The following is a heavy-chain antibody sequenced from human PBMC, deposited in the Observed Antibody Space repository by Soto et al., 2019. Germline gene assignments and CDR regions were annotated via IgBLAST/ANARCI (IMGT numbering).Heavy chain of an antibody. D-gene: IGHD3-9*01. CDR2: IYPSDSDA. Sequence: GESLKISCEGPGYTFTRYWIGWVRQIPGKGLEWMGIIYPSDSDAKYSPSFEGQVTISADESISTAYLRWNSLKASDTAMYYCARRYYDILTGYYYFDYWGQGTLVTVSS. CDR1: GYTFTRYW. V-gene: IGHV5-51*01. CDR3: ARRYYDILTGYYYFDY. J-gene: IGHJ4*02.